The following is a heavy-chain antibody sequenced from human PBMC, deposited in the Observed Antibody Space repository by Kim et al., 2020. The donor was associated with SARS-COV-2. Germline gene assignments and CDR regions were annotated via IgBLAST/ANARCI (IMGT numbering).Heavy chain of an antibody. V-gene: IGHV3-23*01. CDR1: GFTFSFSD. D-gene: IGHD3-10*01. CDR3: AKEGRSRGAQY. J-gene: IGHJ4*02. Sequence: GGSLRLSCVASGFTFSFSDMSWVRQAPGKGLEWVSAISDSSGSTYYADSVKGRFTISRDNSKKTLFLQMKNLRAEDTAIYYCAKEGRSRGAQYWGQG. CDR2: ISDSSGST.